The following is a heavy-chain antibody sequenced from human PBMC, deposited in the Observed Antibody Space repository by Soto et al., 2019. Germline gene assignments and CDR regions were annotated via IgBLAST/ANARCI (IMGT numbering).Heavy chain of an antibody. Sequence: SETLSLTCAVYGGSFSGYYWSWILQPPWKGLEWIGEINHSGSTNYNPSLKSRVTISVDTSKTQFSLKLSSVTAADTAVYYCASGVGYFDWGTDYYGMDVWGQGTTVTVSS. V-gene: IGHV4-34*09. CDR1: GGSFSGYY. CDR3: ASGVGYFDWGTDYYGMDV. J-gene: IGHJ6*02. CDR2: INHSGST. D-gene: IGHD3-9*01.